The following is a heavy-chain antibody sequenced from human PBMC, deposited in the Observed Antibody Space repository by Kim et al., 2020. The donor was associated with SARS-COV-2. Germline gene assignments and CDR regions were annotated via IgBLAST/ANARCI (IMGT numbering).Heavy chain of an antibody. CDR3: ARDSLPGALGLPCSGGSCYFDY. Sequence: GGSLRLSCAASGFTFSSYSMNWVRQAPGKGLEWVSSISSSSSYIYYADSVKGRFTISRDNAKNSLYLQMNSLRAEDTAVYYCARDSLPGALGLPCSGGSCYFDYWGQGTLVTVSS. J-gene: IGHJ4*02. D-gene: IGHD2-15*01. CDR1: GFTFSSYS. V-gene: IGHV3-21*01. CDR2: ISSSSSYI.